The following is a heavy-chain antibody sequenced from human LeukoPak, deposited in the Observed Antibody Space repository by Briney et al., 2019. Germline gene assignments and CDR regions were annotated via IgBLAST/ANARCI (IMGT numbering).Heavy chain of an antibody. Sequence: GGSLRLSCAASGFTFDDYAMHWVRQAPGKGLEWVSGISWNSGSIGYADSVKGRFTISRDNAKNSLYLQMNSLRAEDTALYYCAKSSEALLWFGELVFDPWGQGTLVTASS. CDR2: ISWNSGSI. J-gene: IGHJ5*02. V-gene: IGHV3-9*01. CDR3: AKSSEALLWFGELVFDP. D-gene: IGHD3-10*01. CDR1: GFTFDDYA.